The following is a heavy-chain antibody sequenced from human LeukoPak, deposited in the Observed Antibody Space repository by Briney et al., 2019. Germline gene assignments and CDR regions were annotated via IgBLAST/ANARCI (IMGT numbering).Heavy chain of an antibody. J-gene: IGHJ4*02. CDR1: GYTFTGYY. CDR3: AREPPGGYYDSSGYSSSY. CDR2: INPNSGGT. Sequence: ASVKVSCKASGYTFTGYYMHWVRQAPGQGLEWMGWINPNSGGTNYAQKFQGRVTMTRDTSISTAYMELSRLRSDDTAVYYCAREPPGGYYDSSGYSSSYWGQGTLVTVSS. V-gene: IGHV1-2*02. D-gene: IGHD3-22*01.